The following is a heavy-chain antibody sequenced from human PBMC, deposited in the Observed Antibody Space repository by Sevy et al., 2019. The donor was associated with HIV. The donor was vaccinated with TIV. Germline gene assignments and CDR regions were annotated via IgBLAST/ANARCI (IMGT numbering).Heavy chain of an antibody. CDR3: TTVAVVVPAAMGYYYGMDV. J-gene: IGHJ6*02. CDR2: IKSKTDGGTT. V-gene: IGHV3-15*01. CDR1: GFTFSNAW. D-gene: IGHD2-2*01. Sequence: GGSLRLSCAASGFTFSNAWMSRVRQAPGKGLEWVGRIKSKTDGGTTDYAAPVKGRFTISRDDSKNTLYLQMNSLKTEDTAVYYCTTVAVVVPAAMGYYYGMDVWGQGTTVTVS.